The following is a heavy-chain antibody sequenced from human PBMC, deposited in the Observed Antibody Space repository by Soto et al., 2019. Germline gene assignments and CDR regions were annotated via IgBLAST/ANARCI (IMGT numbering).Heavy chain of an antibody. V-gene: IGHV4-31*02. CDR3: ARVGLLLGAFDI. Sequence: LSLTCTVSGGSISSGGYYWSWIRQHPGKGLEWIGYIYYSGSTYYNPSLKGRVTISVDTSKNQFSLKLSSVTAADTAVYYCARVGLLLGAFDIWGQGTMVTVSS. CDR2: IYYSGST. D-gene: IGHD3-16*01. J-gene: IGHJ3*02. CDR1: GGSISSGGYY.